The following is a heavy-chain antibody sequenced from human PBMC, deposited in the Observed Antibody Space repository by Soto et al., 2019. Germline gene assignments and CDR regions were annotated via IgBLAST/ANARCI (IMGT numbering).Heavy chain of an antibody. Sequence: QVPLQQSGPGLVKPSQTLSLTCAISGDNVSSNSVAWNWIRQSPSRGLEWLGRTYYRSKWYNDYAVSVKSRITINPVTSRNQFSLQLNSVTPEDTAIYYCARERYGDYGRGAFDIWGQGTMVTVSS. CDR2: TYYRSKWYN. CDR3: ARERYGDYGRGAFDI. J-gene: IGHJ3*02. D-gene: IGHD4-17*01. CDR1: GDNVSSNSVA. V-gene: IGHV6-1*01.